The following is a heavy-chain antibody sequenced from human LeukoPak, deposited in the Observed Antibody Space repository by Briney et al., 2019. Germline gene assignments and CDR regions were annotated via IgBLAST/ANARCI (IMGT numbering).Heavy chain of an antibody. CDR1: GFTFSSYA. CDR3: ARDPIPGAPDYFDH. J-gene: IGHJ4*02. Sequence: GGSLRLSCAASGFTFSSYAMHWVRQAPGKGPEWVTVTSHDGTTKYYADSVKGRFTISRDNSKNTLYLQMSSLRVEAPAMYSGARDPIPGAPDYFDHWCRGTLVTVSS. CDR2: TSHDGTTK. D-gene: IGHD1-14*01. V-gene: IGHV3-30-3*01.